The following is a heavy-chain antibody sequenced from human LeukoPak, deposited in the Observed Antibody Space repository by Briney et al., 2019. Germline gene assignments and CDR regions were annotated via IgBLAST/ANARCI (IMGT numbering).Heavy chain of an antibody. Sequence: SVKVSCKASGGTFSSYAISWVRQAPGQGLEWMGGIIPIFGTANYAQKFQGRVTITADESTSTAHMELSSLRSEDTAVYYCARDREGDYVWGSYRLEVFDYWGQGTLVTVSS. CDR1: GGTFSSYA. D-gene: IGHD3-16*02. V-gene: IGHV1-69*13. CDR3: ARDREGDYVWGSYRLEVFDY. CDR2: IIPIFGTA. J-gene: IGHJ4*02.